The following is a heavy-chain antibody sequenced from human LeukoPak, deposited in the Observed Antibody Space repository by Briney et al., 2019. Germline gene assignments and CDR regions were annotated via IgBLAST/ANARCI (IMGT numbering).Heavy chain of an antibody. CDR3: ARDHGSQDSGAWYVFDY. CDR1: GLTFNHYA. J-gene: IGHJ4*02. D-gene: IGHD6-19*01. Sequence: GGSLRLSCAASGLTFNHYAMSWVRQAPGKGLECVSSINHHGHTFYVDSVKGRFTIYRDNSKNTVFLQMNSLRADDTAEYFCARDHGSQDSGAWYVFDYGGRGTLVTVSS. CDR2: INHHGHT. V-gene: IGHV3-23*01.